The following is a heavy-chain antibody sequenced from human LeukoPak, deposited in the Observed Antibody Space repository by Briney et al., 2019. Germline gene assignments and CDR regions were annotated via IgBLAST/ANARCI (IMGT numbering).Heavy chain of an antibody. V-gene: IGHV1-69*01. D-gene: IGHD2-2*01. CDR3: ARGGYCSSTSCPGSGYYYYGMDV. CDR1: GGTFSSYA. CDR2: IIPIFGTA. Sequence: GASVKVSCKASGGTFSSYAISWVRQAPGQGLEWMGGIIPIFGTANYAQKFQGRVTITADESTSTAYMELSSLRPEDTAVYYCARGGYCSSTSCPGSGYYYYGMDVWGKGTTVTVSS. J-gene: IGHJ6*04.